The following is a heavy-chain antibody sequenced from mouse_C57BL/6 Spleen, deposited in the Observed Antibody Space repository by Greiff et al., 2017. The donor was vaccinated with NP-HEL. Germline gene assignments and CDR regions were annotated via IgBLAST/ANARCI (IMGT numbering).Heavy chain of an antibody. D-gene: IGHD3-2*02. Sequence: EVQLVESGGGLVKPGGSLKLSCAASGFTFSDYGMHWVRQAPEKGLEWVAYISSGSSTIYYADTVKGRFTISRDNAKNTLFLQMTSLRSEDTAMYYCARGGQLRLLYDFDYWGQGTTLTVSS. CDR2: ISSGSSTI. CDR1: GFTFSDYG. V-gene: IGHV5-17*01. J-gene: IGHJ2*01. CDR3: ARGGQLRLLYDFDY.